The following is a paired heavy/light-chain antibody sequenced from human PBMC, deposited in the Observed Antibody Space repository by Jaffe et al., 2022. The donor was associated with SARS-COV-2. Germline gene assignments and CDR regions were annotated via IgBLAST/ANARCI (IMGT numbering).Light chain of an antibody. CDR3: CSYAGSYTYV. J-gene: IGLJ1*01. CDR2: DVS. CDR1: SSDVGGYNY. V-gene: IGLV2-11*01. Sequence: QSALTQPRSVSGSPGQSVTISCTGTSSDVGGYNYISWYQQHPGKAPKLMIYDVSKRPSGVPDRFSGSKSGNTASLTISGLQAEDEADYYCCSYAGSYTYVFGTGTKVTVL.
Heavy chain of an antibody. Sequence: EVQLVESGGGLVQPGRSLRLSCVASGFTFDDYAMHWVRQAPGKGLEWVSGISWNSGRIGYADSVKGRFTISRDNAKKSLYLQMNSLRAEDTALYYCAKDNGYDILSGPHDYWGQGTLVTVSS. D-gene: IGHD3-9*01. CDR3: AKDNGYDILSGPHDY. CDR1: GFTFDDYA. J-gene: IGHJ4*02. V-gene: IGHV3-9*01. CDR2: ISWNSGRI.